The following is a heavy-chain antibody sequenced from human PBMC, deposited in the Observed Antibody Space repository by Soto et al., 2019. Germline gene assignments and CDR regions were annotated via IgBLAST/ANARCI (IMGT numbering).Heavy chain of an antibody. D-gene: IGHD6-6*01. CDR1: GFTFRSHA. Sequence: PGGSLRLSCAASGFTFRSHAMSWVRQAPGKGLEWVSGISGSGGSTYYADSVKGRFTISRDNSKNTLYLQMNSLRADDTAVYYSAKYSIETPANTWIDTLSQENVLTISS. J-gene: IGHJ5*01. CDR2: ISGSGGST. CDR3: AKYSIETPANTWIDT. V-gene: IGHV3-23*01.